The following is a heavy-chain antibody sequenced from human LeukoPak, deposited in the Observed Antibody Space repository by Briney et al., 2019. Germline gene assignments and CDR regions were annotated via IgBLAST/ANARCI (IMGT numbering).Heavy chain of an antibody. CDR2: IYYSGST. CDR3: ARVIDFWSGSELYYYYYMDV. CDR1: GGSISSYY. Sequence: PSETLSLTCTVSGGSISSYYWSWIRQPPGKGLEWIGYIYYSGSTNYNPSLKSRVTIPVDTSKNQFSLKLSSVTAADTAVYYCARVIDFWSGSELYYYYYMDVWGKGTTVTVSS. J-gene: IGHJ6*03. V-gene: IGHV4-59*01. D-gene: IGHD3-3*01.